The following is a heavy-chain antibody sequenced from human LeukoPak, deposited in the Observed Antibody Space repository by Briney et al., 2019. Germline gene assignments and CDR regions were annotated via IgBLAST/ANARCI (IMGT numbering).Heavy chain of an antibody. V-gene: IGHV3-23*01. CDR2: ISAPGGRT. CDR1: GFTFSSYA. J-gene: IGHJ4*02. CDR3: AKDPPQYYDILTGPPHYFDS. D-gene: IGHD3-9*01. Sequence: PGGSLRLSCAASGFTFSSYAMSWVRQAPGKGLEWVSGISAPGGRTYYADSVEGRFTISRDNSKNVLFLQMNSLRTEDTAVYYCAKDPPQYYDILTGPPHYFDSWGQGTLVTVSS.